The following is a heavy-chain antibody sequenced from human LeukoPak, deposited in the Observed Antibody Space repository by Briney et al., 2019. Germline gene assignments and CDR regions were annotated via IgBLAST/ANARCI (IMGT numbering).Heavy chain of an antibody. CDR1: GYTFITYE. V-gene: IGHV1-69*05. D-gene: IGHD6-19*01. CDR2: IIPIFGTA. J-gene: IGHJ4*02. CDR3: ARERFGSSGWYPFDY. Sequence: GASVKVSCKASGYTFITYEISWVRQATGQGLEWMGGIIPIFGTANYAQKFQGRVTITTDDSTSTAYMELSSLRSEDTAVYYCARERFGSSGWYPFDYWGQGTLVTVSS.